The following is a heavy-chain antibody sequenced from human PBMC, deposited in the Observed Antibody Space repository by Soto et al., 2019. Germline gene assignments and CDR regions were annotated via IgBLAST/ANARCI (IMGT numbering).Heavy chain of an antibody. D-gene: IGHD6-13*01. CDR1: GFTFSNYP. J-gene: IGHJ4*02. CDR3: ARRV. CDR2: ISAGGDRT. Sequence: VQVAESGGGLVDSGGSLRLSCATSGFTFSNYPMNWVRQAPGKGLEWVSGISAGGDRTYYADAVKGRFTILRDNSNNSMSLRLNSLRVEDTAVSYCARRVWGQGTLVTVSS. V-gene: IGHV3-23*04.